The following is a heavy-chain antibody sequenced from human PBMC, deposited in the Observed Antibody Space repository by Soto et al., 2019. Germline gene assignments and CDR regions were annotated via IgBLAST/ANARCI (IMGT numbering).Heavy chain of an antibody. CDR2: INSDGSST. Sequence: GSLRLSCAASGFTFSSYWMHWVRQAPGKGLVWVSRINSDGSSTSYADSVKGRFTISRDNAKNTLYLQMNSLRAEDTAVYYCARVQGSNWNEPPFDYWGQGTLVTVSS. J-gene: IGHJ4*02. V-gene: IGHV3-74*01. CDR3: ARVQGSNWNEPPFDY. CDR1: GFTFSSYW. D-gene: IGHD1-1*01.